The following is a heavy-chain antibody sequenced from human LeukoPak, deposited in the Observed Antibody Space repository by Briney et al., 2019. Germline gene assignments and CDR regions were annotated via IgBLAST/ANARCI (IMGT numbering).Heavy chain of an antibody. Sequence: SQTLSLTCAVSGGSISSGGYSWGWIRQPPGTGLEWIGYIYHSGSTYYNPSLKSRVTISVDRSKNQFSLKLSSVTAADTAVYYCARVQGYSYGPDAFDIWGQGTMVTVSS. CDR3: ARVQGYSYGPDAFDI. D-gene: IGHD5-18*01. CDR1: GGSISSGGYS. J-gene: IGHJ3*02. CDR2: IYHSGST. V-gene: IGHV4-30-2*01.